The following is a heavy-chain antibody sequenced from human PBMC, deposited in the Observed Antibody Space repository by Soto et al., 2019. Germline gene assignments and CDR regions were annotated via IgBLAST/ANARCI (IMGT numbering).Heavy chain of an antibody. CDR2: ISAYNGNT. J-gene: IGHJ4*02. Sequence: GASVKVSCKASGYTFTSYGISWVRQAPGQGLERMGWISAYNGNTNYAQKLQGRVTMTTDTSTSTAYMELRSLRSVDTAVYYCAIAPAVPDYRGQGSSVIVSS. CDR3: AIAPAVPDY. D-gene: IGHD2-2*01. V-gene: IGHV1-18*01. CDR1: GYTFTSYG.